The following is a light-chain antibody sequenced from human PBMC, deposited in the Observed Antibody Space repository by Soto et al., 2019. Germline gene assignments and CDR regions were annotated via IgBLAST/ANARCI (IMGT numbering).Light chain of an antibody. J-gene: IGLJ1*01. CDR3: SSYTSRSTYV. CDR2: DVS. Sequence: ALTQPASVSGSPGQSITISCTGTSSDVGGYNYVSWYQHHPGKAPKLMIYDVSNRPSGVSNRFSGSKSGNTASLTISGLQAEDEADYYCSSYTSRSTYVFGTGTKVTVL. V-gene: IGLV2-14*03. CDR1: SSDVGGYNY.